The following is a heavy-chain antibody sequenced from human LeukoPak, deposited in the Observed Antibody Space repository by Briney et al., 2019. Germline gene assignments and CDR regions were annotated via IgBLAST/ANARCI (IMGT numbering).Heavy chain of an antibody. CDR2: ISGSADNT. CDR1: GFTLSSYA. V-gene: IGHV3-23*01. CDR3: AKQGFGC. J-gene: IGHJ4*02. Sequence: GVSLRRSCTASGFTLSSYAMSWVRQAPGEGLEWVSTISGSADNTNYAEAVKGRFTISRDNSKNTMYLQMNSLRAEDTAVYYCAKQGFGCWGQGTLVTVSS.